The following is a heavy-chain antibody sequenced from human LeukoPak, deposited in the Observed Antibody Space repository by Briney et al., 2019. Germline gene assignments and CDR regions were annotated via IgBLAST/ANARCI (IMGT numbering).Heavy chain of an antibody. V-gene: IGHV4-34*01. Sequence: SETLSLTCAVYGGSFSGYYWSWIRQPPGKGLEWIGEINHSGSTNYNPSLKSRVTISVDTSKNQFSLKLSSVTAADTAVYYCAGGRGYSYGPNDYWGEGTLVTVSS. CDR2: INHSGST. CDR3: AGGRGYSYGPNDY. CDR1: GGSFSGYY. J-gene: IGHJ4*02. D-gene: IGHD5-18*01.